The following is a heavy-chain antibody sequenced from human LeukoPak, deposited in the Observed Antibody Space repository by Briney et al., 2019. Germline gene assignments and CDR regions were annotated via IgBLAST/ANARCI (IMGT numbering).Heavy chain of an antibody. CDR2: ISWNSGSI. Sequence: GGSLRLSCAASGFTFDDYAMHWVRQAPGKGLEWVSGISWNSGSIGYADSVKGRFTISRDNAKNSLYLQMNSLRAEDTALYYCAKDGASAAYYYYYYMDVWGKGTTVTVSS. D-gene: IGHD2-2*01. V-gene: IGHV3-9*01. CDR3: AKDGASAAYYYYYYMDV. J-gene: IGHJ6*03. CDR1: GFTFDDYA.